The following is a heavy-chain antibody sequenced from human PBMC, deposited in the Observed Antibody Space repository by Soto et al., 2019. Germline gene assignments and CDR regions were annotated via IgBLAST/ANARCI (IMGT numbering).Heavy chain of an antibody. CDR3: ARLPNYCSGGSCYSAGFLRGMDV. V-gene: IGHV1-3*01. CDR2: INAGNGNT. CDR1: GYTFTSYA. Sequence: GASVKVSCKASGYTFTSYAMHWVRQAPGQRLEWMGWINAGNGNTKYSQKFQGRVTITRDTSASTAYMELSSLRSEDTAVYYCARLPNYCSGGSCYSAGFLRGMDVWGQGTTVTVSS. J-gene: IGHJ6*02. D-gene: IGHD2-15*01.